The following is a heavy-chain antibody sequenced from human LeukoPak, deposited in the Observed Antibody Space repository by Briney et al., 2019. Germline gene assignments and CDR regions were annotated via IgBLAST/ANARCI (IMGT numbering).Heavy chain of an antibody. J-gene: IGHJ4*02. CDR3: ANHAYSSSWYG. Sequence: GGSLRLSCAAPGFTFSNYWMSWVRQAPGKGREWVSAISGSGGSTYYADSVKGRFTISRDNSKNTLYLQMNSLRAEDTAVYYCANHAYSSSWYGWGQGTLVTVSS. D-gene: IGHD6-13*01. V-gene: IGHV3-23*01. CDR1: GFTFSNYW. CDR2: ISGSGGST.